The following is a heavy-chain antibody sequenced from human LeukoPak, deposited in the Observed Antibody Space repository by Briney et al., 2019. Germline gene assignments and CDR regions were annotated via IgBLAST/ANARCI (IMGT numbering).Heavy chain of an antibody. D-gene: IGHD3-16*01. J-gene: IGHJ4*02. CDR3: AKDGGLYGERVY. CDR1: GFTFSSYG. Sequence: GGSLRLSCAASGFTFSSYGMHWVRQAPGKGLECVAVISYDGSNKNYADSVKGRFTISRDNSKNTLYLQMNSLRAEDTAVYYCAKDGGLYGERVYWGQGTLVTVSS. V-gene: IGHV3-30*18. CDR2: ISYDGSNK.